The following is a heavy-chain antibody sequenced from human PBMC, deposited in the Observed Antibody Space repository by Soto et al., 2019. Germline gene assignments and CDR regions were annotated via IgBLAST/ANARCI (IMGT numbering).Heavy chain of an antibody. CDR2: IWYDGSNK. CDR3: ARALGAMITFEGVIVQNYYMDV. J-gene: IGHJ6*03. CDR1: GFTFSSYG. D-gene: IGHD3-16*02. Sequence: GGSLRLSCAASGFTFSSYGMHWVRQAPGKGLEWVAVIWYDGSNKYYADSVKGRFTISRDNSKNTLYLQMNSLRAEDTAVYYCARALGAMITFEGVIVQNYYMDVWGKGTTVTVSS. V-gene: IGHV3-33*01.